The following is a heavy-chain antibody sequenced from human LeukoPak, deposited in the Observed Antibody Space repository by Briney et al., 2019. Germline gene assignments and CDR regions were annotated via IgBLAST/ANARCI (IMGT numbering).Heavy chain of an antibody. CDR1: GYTFTSYG. CDR2: ISAYNGNT. V-gene: IGHV1-18*04. J-gene: IGHJ4*02. Sequence: ASVKVSCKASGYTFTSYGISWVRQAPGQGLEWMGWISAYNGNTNYAQKLRGRVTMTTDTSTSTAYMELRSLRSDDTAVYYCARVLSGIQPLDYWGQGTLVTVSS. D-gene: IGHD5-18*01. CDR3: ARVLSGIQPLDY.